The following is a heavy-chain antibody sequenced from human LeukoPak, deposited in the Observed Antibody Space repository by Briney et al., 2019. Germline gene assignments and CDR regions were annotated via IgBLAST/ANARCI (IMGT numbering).Heavy chain of an antibody. CDR3: ARRRYQYQLPYGWEYFQH. V-gene: IGHV4-59*01. J-gene: IGHJ1*01. Sequence: SETLSLTCAVPVDSIRSYYWNWIRQSPGKGLEWIGYVYYTGSSNYHPSLRGRVTMSVDMSRSQVSLTLRSVRDADTAVYYCARRRYQYQLPYGWEYFQHWGQGTLVTVSS. CDR1: VDSIRSYY. D-gene: IGHD2-2*02. CDR2: VYYTGSS.